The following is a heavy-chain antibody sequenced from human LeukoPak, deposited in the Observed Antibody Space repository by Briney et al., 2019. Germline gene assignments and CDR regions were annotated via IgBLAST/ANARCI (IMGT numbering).Heavy chain of an antibody. D-gene: IGHD3-22*01. Sequence: GGSLRLSCAASGFTFSDYWMSWVRQAPGKGLEWVADINQDESEKYYVDSLRGRFTISRDNAENSLYLQMNSLRAEDTAVYFCARDPAIQTWLSAYYFDYWGQGTQVTVSS. CDR1: GFTFSDYW. J-gene: IGHJ4*02. CDR3: ARDPAIQTWLSAYYFDY. CDR2: INQDESEK. V-gene: IGHV3-7*01.